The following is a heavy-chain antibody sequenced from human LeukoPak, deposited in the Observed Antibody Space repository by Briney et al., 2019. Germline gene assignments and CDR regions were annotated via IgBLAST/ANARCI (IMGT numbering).Heavy chain of an antibody. V-gene: IGHV1-18*01. CDR2: INIYNGNR. D-gene: IGHD1-1*01. CDR1: GYMFTNYG. J-gene: IGHJ4*02. Sequence: ASVKVSCKASGYMFTNYGISWVRQAPGQGLEWMGWINIYNGNRKYVEKLQDRVIMTTDTSTRTAYMELRSLRSDDTAVYYCARHNRVPSSASGIDYWGQGTLVTVFS. CDR3: ARHNRVPSSASGIDY.